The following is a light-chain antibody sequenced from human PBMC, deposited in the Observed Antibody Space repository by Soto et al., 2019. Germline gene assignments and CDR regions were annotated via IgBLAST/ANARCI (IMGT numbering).Light chain of an antibody. CDR3: QQRSNWPLFT. J-gene: IGKJ3*01. Sequence: EIVLTQSPATLSLSPGERATLSCRASQSVSSYLAWYQQKPGQAPRLLIYDASNRATAIPARFSGSVSGTDFTLTISSLEPEDFAVYFCQQRSNWPLFTFGPGTKVDVK. V-gene: IGKV3-11*01. CDR2: DAS. CDR1: QSVSSY.